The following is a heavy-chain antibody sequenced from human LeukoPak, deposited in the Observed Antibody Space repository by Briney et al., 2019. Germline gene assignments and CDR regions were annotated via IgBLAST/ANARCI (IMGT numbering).Heavy chain of an antibody. V-gene: IGHV1-69*05. Sequence: GASVKVSCKASGGTFSSYAISWVRQAPGQGLEWMGGIIPIFGTANYAQKFQGRVTMTRDTSISTAYMELSRLRSDDTAVYYCVPLGIAARAFDYWGQGTLVTVSS. J-gene: IGHJ4*02. CDR3: VPLGIAARAFDY. CDR2: IIPIFGTA. D-gene: IGHD6-6*01. CDR1: GGTFSSYA.